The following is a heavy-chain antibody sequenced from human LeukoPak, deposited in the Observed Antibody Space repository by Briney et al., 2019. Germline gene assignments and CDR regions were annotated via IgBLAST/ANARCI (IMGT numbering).Heavy chain of an antibody. CDR1: GYTFTGYY. CDR2: INPNSGGT. CDR3: ARDYESCSSTSCYRGGYYYYYGMDV. Sequence: ASVTVSCKASGYTFTGYYMHWVRQAPGQGLEWMGWINPNSGGTNYAQKFQGRVTMTRDTSISTAYMELSRLRSDDTAVYYCARDYESCSSTSCYRGGYYYYYGMDVWGQGTTVTVSS. D-gene: IGHD2-2*02. J-gene: IGHJ6*02. V-gene: IGHV1-2*02.